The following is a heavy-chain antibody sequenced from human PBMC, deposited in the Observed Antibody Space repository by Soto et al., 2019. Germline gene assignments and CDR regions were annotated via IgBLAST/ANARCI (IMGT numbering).Heavy chain of an antibody. CDR2: IYNDGTT. Sequence: GGSLRLSCTAYGLGVRNNYMSWVRQAPGRGLEWVSVIYNDGTTYYADSVKGRFTLSRDTSKNTLSLQMDSLRAEDTAVYYCVSPLPSGRNYGMDVWGQGTTVTVSS. CDR1: GLGVRNNY. V-gene: IGHV3-53*01. CDR3: VSPLPSGRNYGMDV. J-gene: IGHJ6*02. D-gene: IGHD3-10*01.